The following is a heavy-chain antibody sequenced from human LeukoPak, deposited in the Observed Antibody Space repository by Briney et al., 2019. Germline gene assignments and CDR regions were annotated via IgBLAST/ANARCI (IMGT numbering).Heavy chain of an antibody. CDR3: ARAHTSRHPTPLVPAALYYFDY. V-gene: IGHV1-46*01. CDR2: INPSGGTT. Sequence: GASVKVSCKASGYTFTSYYMHWVRQAPGQGPEWMGIINPSGGTTSYAQKFQGRVTITTDESTSTAYMELSSLRSEDTAVYYCARAHTSRHPTPLVPAALYYFDYWGQGTLVTVSS. CDR1: GYTFTSYY. D-gene: IGHD2-2*01. J-gene: IGHJ4*02.